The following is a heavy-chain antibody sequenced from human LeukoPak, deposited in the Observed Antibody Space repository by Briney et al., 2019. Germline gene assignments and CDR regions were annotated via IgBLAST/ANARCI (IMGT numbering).Heavy chain of an antibody. CDR1: GFTVSSNY. J-gene: IGHJ4*02. Sequence: GGSLRLSCAASGFTVSSNYMSWVRQAPGKGLEWVSVIYSGGSTYYADSVKGRFTSSRDNSKNTLYLQMNSLRAEDTAVYYCAREDPPEGGYFDYWGQGTLVTVSS. CDR2: IYSGGST. D-gene: IGHD3-16*01. CDR3: AREDPPEGGYFDY. V-gene: IGHV3-53*01.